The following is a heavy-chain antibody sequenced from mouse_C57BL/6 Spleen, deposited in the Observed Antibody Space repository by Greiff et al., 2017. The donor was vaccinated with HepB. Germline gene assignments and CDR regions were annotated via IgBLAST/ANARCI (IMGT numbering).Heavy chain of an antibody. V-gene: IGHV14-2*01. CDR3: ARPDGYPHWYFDV. Sequence: EVQLQQSGAELVKPGASVKLSCTASGFNIKDYYMHWVKQRPEQGLEWIGRIDPEDGETKYAPKFKGKATITADTSSTTAYLQLSSLTSEDTAVYYCARPDGYPHWYFDVWGTGTTVTVAS. CDR2: IDPEDGET. CDR1: GFNIKDYY. D-gene: IGHD2-3*01. J-gene: IGHJ1*03.